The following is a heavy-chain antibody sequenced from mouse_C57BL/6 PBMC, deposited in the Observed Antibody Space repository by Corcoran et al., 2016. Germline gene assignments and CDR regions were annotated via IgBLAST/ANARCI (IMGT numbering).Heavy chain of an antibody. V-gene: IGHV9-3*01. Sequence: QIQLVQSGPELKKPGETVKISCKASGYTFTTYGMSWVKQAPGKGLKWMGWINTYSGVPTYADDFKGRFAFSLETSASTAYLQINNLKNEDTATYFCARDGSSYRYAMDYWGQGTSVTVSS. CDR1: GYTFTTYG. D-gene: IGHD1-1*01. CDR3: ARDGSSYRYAMDY. CDR2: INTYSGVP. J-gene: IGHJ4*01.